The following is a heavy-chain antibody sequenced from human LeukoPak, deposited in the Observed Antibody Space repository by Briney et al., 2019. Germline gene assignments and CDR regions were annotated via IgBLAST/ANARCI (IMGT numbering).Heavy chain of an antibody. V-gene: IGHV4-61*02. CDR3: ARSGPGYKQQLPLFDY. J-gene: IGHJ4*02. D-gene: IGHD6-13*01. CDR2: FSSSGST. CDR1: GGSISSGSYY. Sequence: SQTLSLTCTVSGGSISSGSYYWSWIRQPAGKGLEWIGRFSSSGSTDYNASLKSRVTMSVDTSKNQFSLKLSSVTAADTAVYYCARSGPGYKQQLPLFDYWVQGTLVTVSS.